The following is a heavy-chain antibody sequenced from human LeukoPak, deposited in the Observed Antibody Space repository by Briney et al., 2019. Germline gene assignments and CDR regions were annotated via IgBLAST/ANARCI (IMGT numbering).Heavy chain of an antibody. D-gene: IGHD5-12*01. V-gene: IGHV4-34*01. CDR3: ARGRVDIVATQTTNYYYYYYMDV. CDR2: INHSGST. CDR1: GGSFSAYY. J-gene: IGHJ6*03. Sequence: SETLSLTCAVYGGSFSAYYWTWIRQPPGKGLEWIGEINHSGSTNYNPSLKSRVTISVDTSKSQFSLKLSSVAAADTAVYYCARGRVDIVATQTTNYYYYYYMDVWGKGTTVTVSS.